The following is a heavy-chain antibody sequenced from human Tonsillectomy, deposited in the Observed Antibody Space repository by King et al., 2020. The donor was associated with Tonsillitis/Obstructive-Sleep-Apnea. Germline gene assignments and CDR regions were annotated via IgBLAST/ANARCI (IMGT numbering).Heavy chain of an antibody. CDR2: ISYDGSKK. V-gene: IGHV3-30*04. D-gene: IGHD3-10*01. Sequence: VQLVESGGGVVEPGRSLRLSCAASGFTFSTYVIHWVRQAPGKGLEGVTLISYDGSKKYYADSVKGRFTISRDNSRDNSKNTLYLQMNSLRAEDTAVYYCSSGRFGMDVWGQGTTVTVSS. CDR3: SSGRFGMDV. J-gene: IGHJ6*02. CDR1: GFTFSTYV.